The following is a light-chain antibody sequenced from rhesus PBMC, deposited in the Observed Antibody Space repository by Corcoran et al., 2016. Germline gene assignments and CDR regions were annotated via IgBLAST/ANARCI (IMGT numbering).Light chain of an antibody. J-gene: IGKJ4*01. CDR1: QSLFFRSNNKNY. Sequence: DIVMSQSPDSLAVSLGERVTINCKSSQSLFFRSNNKNYLAWYTPKPGKAPKWLISWASARESGVPNRFGGSGSGTDFTITISGLQAEELALYYCQQYYNTPLTFGGGTKVELK. V-gene: IGKV4-1*01. CDR3: QQYYNTPLT. CDR2: WAS.